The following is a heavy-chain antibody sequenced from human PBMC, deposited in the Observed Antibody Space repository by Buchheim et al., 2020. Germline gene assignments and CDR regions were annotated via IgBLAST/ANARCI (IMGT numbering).Heavy chain of an antibody. Sequence: QLQVQESGPGLVRPSETLFLTCTVSGGSIISSSYYWGWVRQPPGKGLEWIGEIYHSGSTNYNPSLKSRVTISVDKHKNQFSLKLSSVTAADTAVYYCWLSHYDFWGAGYYYYMDVWGKGTT. CDR2: IYHSGST. D-gene: IGHD3-3*01. CDR1: GGSIISSSYY. J-gene: IGHJ6*03. CDR3: WLSHYDFWGAGYYYYMDV. V-gene: IGHV4-39*07.